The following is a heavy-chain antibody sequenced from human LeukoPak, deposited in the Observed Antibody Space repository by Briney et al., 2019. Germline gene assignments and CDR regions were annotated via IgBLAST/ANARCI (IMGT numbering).Heavy chain of an antibody. D-gene: IGHD6-19*01. CDR3: ARRYSSGWYLDY. V-gene: IGHV4-59*01. Sequence: LGTLSLTCTVSGGSISSYYWSWIRQRPGKGLEWIGYIYYSVSTNYNPSLKSRDTISVDTSKYQFSLKLSSVTAADTAVYYCARRYSSGWYLDYWGQGTLVTVSS. CDR2: IYYSVST. J-gene: IGHJ4*02. CDR1: GGSISSYY.